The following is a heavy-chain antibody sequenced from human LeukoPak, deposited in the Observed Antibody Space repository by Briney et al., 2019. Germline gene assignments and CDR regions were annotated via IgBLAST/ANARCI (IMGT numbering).Heavy chain of an antibody. CDR2: IIPIFGTA. V-gene: IGHV1-69*13. J-gene: IGHJ5*02. D-gene: IGHD6-13*01. CDR3: ARDRGSVPGYSSSLYNWFDP. Sequence: ASVKVSCKASGDTLRNYAIAWVRQAPGQGLEWMGGIIPIFGTANYAQKFQGRVTITADESTSTAYMELSSLRSEDTAVYYCARDRGSVPGYSSSLYNWFDPWGQGTLVTVSS. CDR1: GDTLRNYA.